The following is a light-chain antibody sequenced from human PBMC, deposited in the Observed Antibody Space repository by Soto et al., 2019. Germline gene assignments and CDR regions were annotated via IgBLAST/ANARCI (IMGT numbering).Light chain of an antibody. CDR2: EVT. Sequence: QSALTQPASVSGSPGQSITISCTGTTSDVGGYSYVSWYQQHPGKAPKLMIYEVTNRPSGVSNRFSGSKSGNTASLTISGLQAEDEADYYCSSYTNMNTWVFGGGTKLIVL. J-gene: IGLJ3*02. CDR1: TSDVGGYSY. V-gene: IGLV2-14*01. CDR3: SSYTNMNTWV.